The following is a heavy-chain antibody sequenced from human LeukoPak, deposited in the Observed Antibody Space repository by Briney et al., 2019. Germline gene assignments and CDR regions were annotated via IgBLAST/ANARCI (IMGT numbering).Heavy chain of an antibody. CDR2: IYYSGST. Sequence: SETLSLTCTVSGGSISSYYWSWIRQPPGKGLEWIGYIYYSGSTNYNPSLKSRVTISVDTSKNQFSLKLSSVTAAATAVYYCARMGDSSGYYYVGADYFDYWGQGTLVTVSS. V-gene: IGHV4-59*01. J-gene: IGHJ4*02. CDR3: ARMGDSSGYYYVGADYFDY. CDR1: GGSISSYY. D-gene: IGHD3-22*01.